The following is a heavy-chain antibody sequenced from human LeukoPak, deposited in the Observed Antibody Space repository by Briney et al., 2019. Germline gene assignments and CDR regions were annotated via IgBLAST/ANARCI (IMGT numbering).Heavy chain of an antibody. Sequence: GGSLRVSCDASGFTFGLYTITWVRQAPGKGLEWVSSITSTGAYINYADSVKGRFTISRDNAKNSLYLQMDSLRAEDTAVYYCARVATGATTSNYFYYYMDVWGGGTTVTVSS. CDR1: GFTFGLYT. J-gene: IGHJ6*03. CDR3: ARVATGATTSNYFYYYMDV. CDR2: ITSTGAYI. D-gene: IGHD1-26*01. V-gene: IGHV3-21*01.